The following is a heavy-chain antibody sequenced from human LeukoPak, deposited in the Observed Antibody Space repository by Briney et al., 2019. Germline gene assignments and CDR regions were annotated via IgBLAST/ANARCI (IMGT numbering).Heavy chain of an antibody. Sequence: GASLKVSCKASGYTFTGNHMHRVRQAPGQGLEWMRWINPNSGGTNYAQKFQGRVIMTRDTSISTAYMELSRLGSDDTAVYYCARGGSTDSIHSCGGNCYFLDYWGQGTLVTVSS. CDR1: GYTFTGNH. CDR3: ARGGSTDSIHSCGGNCYFLDY. J-gene: IGHJ4*02. V-gene: IGHV1-2*02. CDR2: INPNSGGT. D-gene: IGHD2-21*02.